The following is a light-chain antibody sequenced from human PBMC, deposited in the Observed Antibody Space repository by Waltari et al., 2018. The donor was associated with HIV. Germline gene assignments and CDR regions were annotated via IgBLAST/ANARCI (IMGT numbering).Light chain of an antibody. CDR2: PTN. V-gene: IGLV1-47*01. CDR1: SSHLGANW. Sequence: QSVLTQPPSTSAPPGQRVPISCSGPSSHLGANWVCWFQLLPATAPTLLIYPTNQRPSGVPDRYSASKSGTSASLAISDLRADDEADYYCAAWDDNLSAVVFGGRTKLSVL. CDR3: AAWDDNLSAVV. J-gene: IGLJ2*01.